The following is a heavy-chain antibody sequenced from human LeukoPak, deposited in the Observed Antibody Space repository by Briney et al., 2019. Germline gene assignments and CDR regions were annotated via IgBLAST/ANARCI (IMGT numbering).Heavy chain of an antibody. CDR3: ASQRTMITFGGVIADDAFDI. Sequence: SQTLSLTCTVSGGSISSGGYYWSWVRQHPEKGLEWIGYIYYSGTAYYNPSLKSRVTMSVDTSKNQFSLKLSSVTAADTAVYYCASQRTMITFGGVIADDAFDIWGQGTMVTVSS. V-gene: IGHV4-31*03. CDR1: GGSISSGGYY. CDR2: IYYSGTA. D-gene: IGHD3-16*02. J-gene: IGHJ3*02.